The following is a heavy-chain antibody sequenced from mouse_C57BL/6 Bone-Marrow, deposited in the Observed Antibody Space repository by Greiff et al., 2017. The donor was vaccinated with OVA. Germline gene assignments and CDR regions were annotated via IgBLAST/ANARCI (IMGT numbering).Heavy chain of an antibody. CDR2: ISDGGSYT. CDR3: ARERRSSYVDWYFDV. D-gene: IGHD1-1*01. Sequence: EVQRVESGGGLVKPGGSLKLSCAASGFTFSSYAMSWVRQTPEKRLEWVATISDGGSYTYYPDNVKGRFTISRDNAKNNLYLQMSHLKSEDTAMYYCARERRSSYVDWYFDVWGTGTTVTVSS. CDR1: GFTFSSYA. J-gene: IGHJ1*03. V-gene: IGHV5-4*01.